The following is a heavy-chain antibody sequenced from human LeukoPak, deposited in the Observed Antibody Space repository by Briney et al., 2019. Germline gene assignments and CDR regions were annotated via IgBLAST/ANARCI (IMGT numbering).Heavy chain of an antibody. D-gene: IGHD3-22*01. J-gene: IGHJ4*02. V-gene: IGHV3-30*04. CDR1: GFTFSSYA. Sequence: PGRSLRLSCAASGFTFSSYAMHWVRQAPGKGLEWGAVISHDGSKKYYADSVKGRFTVSRDNSQNTLYLQVNSLRSEDTAVYYCARGDSSGYYPDYWGQGTLVTVSS. CDR2: ISHDGSKK. CDR3: ARGDSSGYYPDY.